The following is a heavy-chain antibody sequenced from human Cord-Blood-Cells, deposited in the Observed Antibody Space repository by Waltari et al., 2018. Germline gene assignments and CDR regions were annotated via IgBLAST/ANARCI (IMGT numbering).Heavy chain of an antibody. CDR2: IRSKANSYAT. Sequence: EVQLVESGGGLVQPGGSLKLSWAASGFTFSGSAMPWVRQAYGKGLDWVGRIRSKANSYATAYAASVKGRFTISRDDSKNTAYLQMNSLKTEDTAVYYCTRLGDQLVLYWGQGTLVTVSS. V-gene: IGHV3-73*02. CDR1: GFTFSGSA. D-gene: IGHD6-13*01. J-gene: IGHJ4*02. CDR3: TRLGDQLVLY.